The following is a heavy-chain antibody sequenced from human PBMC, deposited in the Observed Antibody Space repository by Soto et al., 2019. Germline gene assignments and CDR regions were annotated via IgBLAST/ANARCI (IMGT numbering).Heavy chain of an antibody. D-gene: IGHD3-3*01. V-gene: IGHV4-34*01. CDR3: ARGDWYGHDFWSDYGMDV. CDR2: INHSGST. Sequence: QVQLQQWGAGLLKPSETLSLTCAVYGGSFSGYYWSWIRQPPGKGLEWIGEINHSGSTNYNPSLKSRVTISVDTSKNQFSLKLSSVTAADTAEYYCARGDWYGHDFWSDYGMDVWGQGTTVTVSS. CDR1: GGSFSGYY. J-gene: IGHJ6*02.